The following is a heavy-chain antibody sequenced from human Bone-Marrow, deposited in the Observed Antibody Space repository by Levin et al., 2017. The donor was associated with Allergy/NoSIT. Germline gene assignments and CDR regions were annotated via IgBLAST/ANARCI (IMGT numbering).Heavy chain of an antibody. D-gene: IGHD1-26*01. CDR1: GFTFRSYW. Sequence: PGESLKISCAASGFTFRSYWMHWVRQVPGKGLVWVSSMNGDGTTIRYADSVKGRFTISRDSAESTLYLQMNSLRAEDTAVYYCARDPQQWELPFDSWGQGTLVTVSS. V-gene: IGHV3-74*01. CDR2: MNGDGTTI. CDR3: ARDPQQWELPFDS. J-gene: IGHJ4*02.